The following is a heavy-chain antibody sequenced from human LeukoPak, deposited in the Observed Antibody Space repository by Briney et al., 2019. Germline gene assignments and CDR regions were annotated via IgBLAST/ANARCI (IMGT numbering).Heavy chain of an antibody. CDR2: MYHSGST. D-gene: IGHD6-13*01. V-gene: IGHV4-38-2*02. J-gene: IGHJ4*02. Sequence: PSETLSLTCTVSGYSISSGYYWGWIRQPPGKGLEWIESMYHSGSTYYNPSLKSRVIMSVDTSKNQFSLKLSSVTAADTAVYYCARGRGQQLGNFDYWGQGTLVTVSS. CDR3: ARGRGQQLGNFDY. CDR1: GYSISSGYY.